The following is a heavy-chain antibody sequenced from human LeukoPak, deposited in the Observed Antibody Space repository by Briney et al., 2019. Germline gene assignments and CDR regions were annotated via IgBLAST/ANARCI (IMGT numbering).Heavy chain of an antibody. Sequence: SETLSLTCTVSGDSISSYYWSWIRQPPGKGLEWIGGIYYSGSTYYNPSLKSRVTISLDTSKNQFSLKLSSVTAADTAVYYCARQGFGSSYFDYWGQGTLVTVSS. V-gene: IGHV4-59*08. J-gene: IGHJ4*02. CDR2: IYYSGST. D-gene: IGHD6-6*01. CDR1: GDSISSYY. CDR3: ARQGFGSSYFDY.